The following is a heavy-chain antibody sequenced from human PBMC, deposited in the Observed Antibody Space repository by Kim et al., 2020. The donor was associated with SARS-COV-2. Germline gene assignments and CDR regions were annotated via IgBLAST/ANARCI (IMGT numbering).Heavy chain of an antibody. V-gene: IGHV3-9*01. J-gene: IGHJ6*01. CDR3: AKDQGSRAYYDILTGYYTYYYYGMDV. CDR2: ISWNSGSI. CDR1: GFTFDDYA. Sequence: GGSLRLSCAASGFTFDDYAMHWVRQAPGKGLEWVSGISWNSGSIGYADSVKGRFTISRDNAKNSLYLQMNSLRAEDTALYYCAKDQGSRAYYDILTGYYTYYYYGMDV. D-gene: IGHD3-9*01.